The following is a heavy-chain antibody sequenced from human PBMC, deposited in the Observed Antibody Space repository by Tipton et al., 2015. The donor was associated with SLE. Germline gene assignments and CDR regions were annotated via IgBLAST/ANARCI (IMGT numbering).Heavy chain of an antibody. Sequence: QLVQSGAEVKKPGASVKVSCKASGYSFSNFGVSWVRQAPGKGLEWMGWISGYNGNTDYAQKVQGRVTMTTDTSTTTAYMELRSLGSDDTAVYYCAITLLEYSSSFDPWGQGTLVTVSS. V-gene: IGHV1-18*01. D-gene: IGHD6-6*01. CDR3: AITLLEYSSSFDP. J-gene: IGHJ5*02. CDR2: ISGYNGNT. CDR1: GYSFSNFG.